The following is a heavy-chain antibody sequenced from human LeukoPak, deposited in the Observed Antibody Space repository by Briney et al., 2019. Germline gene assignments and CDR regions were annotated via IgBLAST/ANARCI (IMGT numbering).Heavy chain of an antibody. Sequence: PSETLSLTCAVSGYSISSGYYWGWIRQPPGKGLEGIGSIYHSGSTYYNPSLKSRVTISVDTSKNQFSLKLSSVTAADTAVYYCAREGDLQAYCGGDCYSYFDYWGQGTLVTVSS. J-gene: IGHJ4*02. CDR3: AREGDLQAYCGGDCYSYFDY. D-gene: IGHD2-21*02. CDR1: GYSISSGYY. V-gene: IGHV4-38-2*02. CDR2: IYHSGST.